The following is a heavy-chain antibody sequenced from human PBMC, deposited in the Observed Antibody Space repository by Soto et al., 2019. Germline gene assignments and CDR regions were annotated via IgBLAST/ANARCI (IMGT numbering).Heavy chain of an antibody. Sequence: HPGGSLRLSCASSGFTISSNYMSWVRQAPGKGLEWVSVIYSSGSTYYADSVKGRFTISRDNSKNMVYLEMNSLKTEDTAVYYCTTDSYITMIVVRFDYWGHGTVVTVSS. D-gene: IGHD3-22*01. V-gene: IGHV3-53*01. CDR3: TTDSYITMIVVRFDY. CDR1: GFTISSNY. J-gene: IGHJ4*01. CDR2: IYSSGST.